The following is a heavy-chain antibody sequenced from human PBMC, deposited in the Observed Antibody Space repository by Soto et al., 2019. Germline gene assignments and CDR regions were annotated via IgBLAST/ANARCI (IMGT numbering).Heavy chain of an antibody. CDR2: IYFGGTT. D-gene: IGHD1-1*01. Sequence: SETLSLTCTVSGGSLSPNYWAWIRQPPGKGLEWVGYIYFGGTTSYNPSLKSRVTISLETSNSQFSLRLTSVTAADTAVYYCARHRYAYYGMDVWGQGTTVTVSS. CDR1: GGSLSPNY. CDR3: ARHRYAYYGMDV. V-gene: IGHV4-59*08. J-gene: IGHJ6*02.